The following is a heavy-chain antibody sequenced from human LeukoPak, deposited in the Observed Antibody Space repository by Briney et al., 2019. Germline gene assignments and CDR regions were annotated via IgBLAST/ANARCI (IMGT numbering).Heavy chain of an antibody. D-gene: IGHD7-27*01. CDR3: ARRADWGADAFDI. CDR2: INPNSGGT. V-gene: IGHV1-2*02. Sequence: ASVKVSCKASGYTFTGYYMHWVRQAPGQGLEWMGWINPNSGGTNYAQKFQGRVTMTRDTSISAAYMELSRLRSDDTAVYYCARRADWGADAFDIWGQGTMVTVSS. J-gene: IGHJ3*02. CDR1: GYTFTGYY.